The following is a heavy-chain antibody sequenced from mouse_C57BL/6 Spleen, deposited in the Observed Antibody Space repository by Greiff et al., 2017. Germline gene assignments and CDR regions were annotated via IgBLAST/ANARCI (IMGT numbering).Heavy chain of an antibody. CDR1: GFTFTDYY. CDR2: IRNKANGYTT. CDR3: ARSTVVGKYFGY. V-gene: IGHV7-3*01. Sequence: EVHLVESGGGLVQPGGSLSLSCAASGFTFTDYYMSWVRQPPGKALEWLGFIRNKANGYTTEYSASEKGRFTISRVNSQSILYLQMNALRAEDSATYYCARSTVVGKYFGYWGPGTTLTVSS. J-gene: IGHJ2*01. D-gene: IGHD1-1*01.